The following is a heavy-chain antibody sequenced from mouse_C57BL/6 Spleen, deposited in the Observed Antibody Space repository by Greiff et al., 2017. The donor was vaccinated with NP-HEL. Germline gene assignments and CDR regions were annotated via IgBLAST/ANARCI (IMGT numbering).Heavy chain of an antibody. D-gene: IGHD2-3*01. CDR3: ARDGDGYYRGYFDY. V-gene: IGHV5-16*01. CDR1: GFTFSDYY. CDR2: INYDGSST. Sequence: EVQRVESEGGLVQPGSSMKLSCTASGFTFSDYYMAWVRQVPEKGLEWVANINYDGSSTYYLDSLKSRFIISRDNAKNILYLQMSSLKSEDTATYYCARDGDGYYRGYFDYWGQGTTLTVSS. J-gene: IGHJ2*01.